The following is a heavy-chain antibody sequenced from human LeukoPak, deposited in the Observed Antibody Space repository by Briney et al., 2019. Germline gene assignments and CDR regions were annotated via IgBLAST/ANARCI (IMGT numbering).Heavy chain of an antibody. Sequence: PGGSLRLSCAASGFTFSSYAMSWVRQAPGKGLEWVSAISGSGGSTYYADSVTGRFTISRDNSKNTLYLQMNSLRAEDTAVYYCAKDSTAVAALPYYFDYWGQGTLVTVSS. CDR2: ISGSGGST. D-gene: IGHD6-19*01. V-gene: IGHV3-23*01. CDR3: AKDSTAVAALPYYFDY. J-gene: IGHJ4*02. CDR1: GFTFSSYA.